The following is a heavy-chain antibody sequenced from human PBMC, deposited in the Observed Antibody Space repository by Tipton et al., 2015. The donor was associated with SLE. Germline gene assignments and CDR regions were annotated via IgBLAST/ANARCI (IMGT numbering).Heavy chain of an antibody. V-gene: IGHV4-34*01. J-gene: IGHJ6*02. CDR2: INHSGST. CDR3: AGLYSSSWLPFGYYYYGMYV. Sequence: TLSLTCAVYGGSFSGYYWSWIRHPPGKGLEWIGEINHSGSTNYNPSLKSRVTISVDTSKNQFSLKLSSVTAADTAVYYCAGLYSSSWLPFGYYYYGMYVWGQRTTVTVSS. CDR1: GGSFSGYY. D-gene: IGHD6-13*01.